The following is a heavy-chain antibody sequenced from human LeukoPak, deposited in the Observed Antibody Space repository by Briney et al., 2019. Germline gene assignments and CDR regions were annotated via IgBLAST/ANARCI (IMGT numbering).Heavy chain of an antibody. J-gene: IGHJ6*02. CDR3: ARDESCSSTSCYTTPYYYYYGMDV. D-gene: IGHD2-2*02. CDR2: IWYGGSNK. V-gene: IGHV3-33*01. Sequence: GRSLRLSCAASGFTFSSYGMHWVRQAPGKGLEWVAVIWYGGSNKYYADSVKGRFTISRDNSKNTLHLQMNSLRAEDTAVYYCARDESCSSTSCYTTPYYYYYGMDVWGQGTTVTVSS. CDR1: GFTFSSYG.